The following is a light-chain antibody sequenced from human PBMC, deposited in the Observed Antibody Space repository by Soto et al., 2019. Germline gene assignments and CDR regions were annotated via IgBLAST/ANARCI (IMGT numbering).Light chain of an antibody. Sequence: DIQLAQSPSSLSASVGDRVTIPCQASQDISKYLNWYQQKPGKDPKLLIYDASNLETGIPSRFSGSGSGTKFSLTITSLQPEEIATYYCQQYEKLALTFGGGTNVGIK. CDR2: DAS. CDR1: QDISKY. CDR3: QQYEKLALT. V-gene: IGKV1-33*01. J-gene: IGKJ4*01.